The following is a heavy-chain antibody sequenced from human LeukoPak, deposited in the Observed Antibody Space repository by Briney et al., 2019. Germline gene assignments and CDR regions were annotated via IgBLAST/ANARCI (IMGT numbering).Heavy chain of an antibody. D-gene: IGHD3-22*01. CDR3: ARGRSYYYDSSADY. CDR1: GYTFTSYD. V-gene: IGHV1-8*03. Sequence: PGESLKISCKASGYTFTSYDINWVRQATGQGLEWMGWMNPNSGNTGYAQKFQGRVTITRNTSISTACMELSSLRSEDTAVYYCARGRSYYYDSSADYWGQGTLVTVSS. CDR2: MNPNSGNT. J-gene: IGHJ4*02.